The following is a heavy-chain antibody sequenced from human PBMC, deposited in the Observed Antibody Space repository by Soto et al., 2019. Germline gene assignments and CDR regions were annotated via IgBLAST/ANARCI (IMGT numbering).Heavy chain of an antibody. CDR3: ARVSFDCSGGSCYIFDY. V-gene: IGHV3-33*01. CDR2: ISFVGNKK. D-gene: IGHD2-15*01. Sequence: GGSLRLSCAASGFTLKNYGIHWVREAPGKGLEWVALISFVGNKKYYVDSVKGRFTISRDNSKSTVYLQMNSLGVEETAIYYCARVSFDCSGGSCYIFDYWGQGTRVTVSS. J-gene: IGHJ4*02. CDR1: GFTLKNYG.